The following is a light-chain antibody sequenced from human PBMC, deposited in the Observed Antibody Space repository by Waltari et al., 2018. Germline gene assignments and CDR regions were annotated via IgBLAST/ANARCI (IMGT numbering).Light chain of an antibody. V-gene: IGKV4-1*01. J-gene: IGKJ1*01. CDR1: QSVLYSPNSKHY. CDR2: WAS. CDR3: HQYYATPWT. Sequence: DIVMTQSPDSLAVSLGERATINCKSSQSVLYSPNSKHYLAWYQQKPGQPPKLLIYWASTRESGVPDRFSGSGSGTDFTLTISSLQAEDVAVYYCHQYYATPWTFGQGTKLEIK.